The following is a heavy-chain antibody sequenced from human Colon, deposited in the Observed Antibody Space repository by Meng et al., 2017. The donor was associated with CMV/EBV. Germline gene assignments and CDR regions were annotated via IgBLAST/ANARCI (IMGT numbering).Heavy chain of an antibody. CDR1: GYTFSDYY. CDR2: INPNSGGT. V-gene: IGHV1-2*02. J-gene: IGHJ4*02. Sequence: ASVKVSCKASGYTFSDYYLHWVRQAPGQGLEWMGRINPNSGGTNYAPKCQGRVTLTRDTSITTAYMELSRLRSDDTAVYSCARRAKGGGNYDYWGLGTLVTVSS. CDR3: ARRAKGGGNYDY. D-gene: IGHD1-26*01.